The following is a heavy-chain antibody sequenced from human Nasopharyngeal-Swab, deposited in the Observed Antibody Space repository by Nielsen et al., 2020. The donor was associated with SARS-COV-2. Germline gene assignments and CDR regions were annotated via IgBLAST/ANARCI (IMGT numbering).Heavy chain of an antibody. CDR2: INPNSGGT. Sequence: ASVKVSCRASGYNFTIHDINWVRQTTGQGLEWMGRINPNSGGTNYAQKFQGRVTMTRDTSISTAYMELSRLRSDDTAVYYCARRYSSGSRGGLDYWGQGTLVTVSS. D-gene: IGHD6-19*01. CDR3: ARRYSSGSRGGLDY. J-gene: IGHJ4*02. V-gene: IGHV1-2*06. CDR1: GYNFTIHD.